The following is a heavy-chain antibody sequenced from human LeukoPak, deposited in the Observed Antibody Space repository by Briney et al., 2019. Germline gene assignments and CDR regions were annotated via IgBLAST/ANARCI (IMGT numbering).Heavy chain of an antibody. J-gene: IGHJ4*02. CDR2: ISGSGGST. Sequence: PGGSLRLSCAASGFTFSSYNMNWVRLTPGKGLEWVSAISGSGGSTYYADSVKGRFTISRDNSKNTLYLQMNSLRAEDTAVYYCAKLLYYYDSSQPYGGQGTRVTVSS. CDR3: AKLLYYYDSSQPY. V-gene: IGHV3-23*01. CDR1: GFTFSSYN. D-gene: IGHD3-22*01.